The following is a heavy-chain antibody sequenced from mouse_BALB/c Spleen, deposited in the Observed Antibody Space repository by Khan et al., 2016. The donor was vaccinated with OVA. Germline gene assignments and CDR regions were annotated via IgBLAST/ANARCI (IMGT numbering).Heavy chain of an antibody. Sequence: EVELVESGGGVVKPGGSLKLSCSASGFTFSSFAMSWVRQTPEKRLEWVATISTGGHYTFYPDSVKGRFTISRDNAGNTLHLQMSSLRSEDTAMYYCARSVVDYYAMDYWGQGTSVTVSS. V-gene: IGHV5-9-3*01. J-gene: IGHJ4*01. CDR3: ARSVVDYYAMDY. D-gene: IGHD1-1*02. CDR2: ISTGGHYT. CDR1: GFTFSSFA.